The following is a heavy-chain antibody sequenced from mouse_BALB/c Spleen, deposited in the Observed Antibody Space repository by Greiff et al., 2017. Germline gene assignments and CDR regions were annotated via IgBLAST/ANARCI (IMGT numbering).Heavy chain of an antibody. CDR3: ARVGATVVYFDY. Sequence: EVKLVESGGGLVQPGGSLKLSCAASGFTFSSYGMSWVRQTPDKRLELVATINSNGGSTYYPDSVKGRFTISRDNAKNTLYLQMSSLKSEDTAMYYCARVGATVVYFDYWGQGTTLTVSS. D-gene: IGHD1-1*01. CDR2: INSNGGST. J-gene: IGHJ2*01. V-gene: IGHV5-6-3*01. CDR1: GFTFSSYG.